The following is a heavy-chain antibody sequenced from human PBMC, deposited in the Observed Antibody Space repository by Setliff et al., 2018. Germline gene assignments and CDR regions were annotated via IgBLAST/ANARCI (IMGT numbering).Heavy chain of an antibody. CDR1: GFSFSDYG. CDR3: ATNPRYTNSQLDY. Sequence: GGSLRLSCAASGFSFSDYGMHWVRQTPGKGLEWVSFIGPHADSHFYADSVKGRFTISRDDAQNSLYLQMNSLRAEDTAVYYCATNPRYTNSQLDYWGPGTLVTVSS. D-gene: IGHD2-2*02. J-gene: IGHJ4*02. CDR2: IGPHADSH. V-gene: IGHV3-30*02.